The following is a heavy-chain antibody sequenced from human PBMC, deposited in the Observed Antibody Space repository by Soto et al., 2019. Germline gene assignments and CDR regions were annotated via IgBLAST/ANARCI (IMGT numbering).Heavy chain of an antibody. CDR1: GGSISSGDYY. CDR2: IYYSGST. CDR3: ATRALEWIRDAFDI. J-gene: IGHJ3*02. D-gene: IGHD5-12*01. V-gene: IGHV4-30-4*01. Sequence: PSETLSLTCTVSGGSISSGDYYWSWIRQPPGKGLEWIGYIYYSGSTNYNPSLKSRVTISVDTSKNQFSLKLSSVTAADTAVYYCATRALEWIRDAFDIWGQGTMVTVSS.